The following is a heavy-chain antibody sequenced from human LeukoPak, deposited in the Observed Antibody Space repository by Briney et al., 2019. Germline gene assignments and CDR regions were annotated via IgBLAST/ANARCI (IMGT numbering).Heavy chain of an antibody. V-gene: IGHV4-39*07. CDR2: IYYSGST. Sequence: SETLSLTCTVSGGSISSSSYYWGWIRQPPGKGLEWIGSIYYSGSTYYSPSLKSRVTISVDTSKNQFSLKLSSVTAADTAVYYCARDPSIAARFDYWGQGTLVTVSS. J-gene: IGHJ4*02. D-gene: IGHD6-6*01. CDR1: GGSISSSSYY. CDR3: ARDPSIAARFDY.